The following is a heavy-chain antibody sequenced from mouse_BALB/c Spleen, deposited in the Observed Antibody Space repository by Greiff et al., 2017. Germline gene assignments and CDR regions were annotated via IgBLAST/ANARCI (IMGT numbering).Heavy chain of an antibody. CDR3: ARIYYYGSRGYFDY. CDR1: GYAFTNYL. D-gene: IGHD1-1*01. V-gene: IGHV1-54*01. Sequence: VQLHQSGAELVRPGTSVKVSCKASGYAFTNYLIEWVKQRPGQGLEWIGVINPGSGGTNYNEKFKGKATLTADKSSSTAYMQLSSLTSDDSAVYFCARIYYYGSRGYFDYWGQGTTLTVSS. J-gene: IGHJ2*01. CDR2: INPGSGGT.